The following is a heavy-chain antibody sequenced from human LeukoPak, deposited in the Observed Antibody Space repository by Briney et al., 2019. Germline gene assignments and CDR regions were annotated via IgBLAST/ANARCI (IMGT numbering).Heavy chain of an antibody. Sequence: GGSLRLSCAASGFTFSSYAVSWVRQAPGKGLEWVSGISGGDGSTNYADSVKGRFTISRENSKNTLYLQMNSLRAEDTAVYYCAREAAAGTWGQGTLVTVSS. V-gene: IGHV3-23*01. CDR3: AREAAAGT. CDR2: ISGGDGST. D-gene: IGHD6-13*01. CDR1: GFTFSSYA. J-gene: IGHJ4*02.